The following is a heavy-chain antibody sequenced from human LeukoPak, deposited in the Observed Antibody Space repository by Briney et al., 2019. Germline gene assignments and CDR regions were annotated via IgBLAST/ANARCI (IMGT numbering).Heavy chain of an antibody. V-gene: IGHV4-59*01. Sequence: SETLSLTCTVSGGSISSYYWSWIRQPPGKGLEWIGYIYYSGSTNYNPSLKSRVTISVDTSKNQFSLKLSSVTAADTAVYYCARLNYYDSSGKGSCFDYWGQGTLVTVSS. CDR2: IYYSGST. CDR3: ARLNYYDSSGKGSCFDY. J-gene: IGHJ4*02. CDR1: GGSISSYY. D-gene: IGHD3-22*01.